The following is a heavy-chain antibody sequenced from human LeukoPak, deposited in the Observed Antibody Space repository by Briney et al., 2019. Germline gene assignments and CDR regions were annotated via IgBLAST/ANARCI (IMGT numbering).Heavy chain of an antibody. CDR2: VNHYGTT. J-gene: IGHJ4*02. CDR3: ARVNDFWSGYKKPNFDY. Sequence: SETLSLTCAVYGGSFSGYYWTWIRQPPGKGLEWIGEVNHYGTTNYNPSLKSRVTISVDTSKNQFSLKLSSVTAADTAVYYCARVNDFWSGYKKPNFDYWGQGTLVTVSS. D-gene: IGHD3-3*01. V-gene: IGHV4-34*01. CDR1: GGSFSGYY.